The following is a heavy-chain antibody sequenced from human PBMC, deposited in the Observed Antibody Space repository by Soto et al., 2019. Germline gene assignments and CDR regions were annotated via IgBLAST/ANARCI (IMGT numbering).Heavy chain of an antibody. CDR1: GFIFSSYT. Sequence: SLSCAASGFIFSSYTMHWVRQAPGKGLEWVGVITYDGSNQYYADSVKGRFTISRDNSRNMLFLQMNSLRPDDTAVYYCARAPSGSYPEFDYWGQGTLGTAPQ. CDR2: ITYDGSNQ. J-gene: IGHJ4*02. D-gene: IGHD1-26*01. V-gene: IGHV3-30-3*01. CDR3: ARAPSGSYPEFDY.